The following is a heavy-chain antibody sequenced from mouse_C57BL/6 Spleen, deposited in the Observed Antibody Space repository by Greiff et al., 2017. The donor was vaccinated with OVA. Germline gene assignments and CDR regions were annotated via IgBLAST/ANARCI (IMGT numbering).Heavy chain of an antibody. D-gene: IGHD1-1*01. V-gene: IGHV1-69*01. CDR3: ARFITTVVGGSAMDY. J-gene: IGHJ4*01. CDR1: GYTFTSYW. Sequence: QVQLQQPGAELVMPGASVKLSCKASGYTFTSYWLHWVKQRPGQGLEWIGEIDPSDSYTNYNQKFKGKSTLTVDKSTSTAYMQLSSLTSEDSAVYYCARFITTVVGGSAMDYWGQGTSVTVSS. CDR2: IDPSDSYT.